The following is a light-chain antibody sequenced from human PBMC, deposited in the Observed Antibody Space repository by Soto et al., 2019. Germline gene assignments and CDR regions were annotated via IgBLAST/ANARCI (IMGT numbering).Light chain of an antibody. CDR2: DVG. Sequence: QSALTQPASVSGSPGQSITISCTGTSSDVGGYKYVSWYQQHPGKAPKLMIYDVGTRPSGVSNRFSGSKSGNTSSLTISGLQAEDEAYYYCSSYTSSSTWVFGGGTKLTVL. J-gene: IGLJ3*02. V-gene: IGLV2-14*01. CDR1: SSDVGGYKY. CDR3: SSYTSSSTWV.